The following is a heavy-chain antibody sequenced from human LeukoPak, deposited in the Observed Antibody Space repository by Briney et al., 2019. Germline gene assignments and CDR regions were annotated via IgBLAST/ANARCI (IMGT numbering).Heavy chain of an antibody. CDR1: GGSISSSNW. V-gene: IGHV4-4*02. Sequence: SGTLSLTCAVSGGSISSSNWWSWVRQPPGKGLEWIGEIYHSGSTNYNPSLKSRVTISVDESKNQFSLKLSSVTAADTAVYYCARGGPDPIWPVVWGRGTLVTVSS. CDR3: ARGGPDPIWPVV. D-gene: IGHD4-23*01. J-gene: IGHJ4*02. CDR2: IYHSGST.